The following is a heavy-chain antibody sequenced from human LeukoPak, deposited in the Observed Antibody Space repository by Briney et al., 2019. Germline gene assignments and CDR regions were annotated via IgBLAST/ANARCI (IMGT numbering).Heavy chain of an antibody. CDR3: AKSGDGGSFYYYYYMDV. CDR2: IRYDGSNK. J-gene: IGHJ6*03. CDR1: GFTFSSYC. D-gene: IGHD1-26*01. Sequence: GGSLRLSCAASGFTFSSYCMTWVRQAPGKGLEWVAFIRYDGSNKYYADSVKGRFTISRDNSKNTLYLQMNSLRAEDTAVYYCAKSGDGGSFYYYYYMDVWGKGTTVTISS. V-gene: IGHV3-30*02.